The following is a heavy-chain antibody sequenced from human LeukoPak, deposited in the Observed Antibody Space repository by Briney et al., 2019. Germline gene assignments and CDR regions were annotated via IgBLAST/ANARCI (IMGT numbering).Heavy chain of an antibody. CDR1: GGSFSGYY. D-gene: IGHD6-19*01. J-gene: IGHJ1*01. CDR2: INHSGST. Sequence: SETLSLTCAVYGGSFSGYYWSWIRQPPGKGLEWIGEINHSGSTNYNPSLKSRVTISVDTSKNQFSLKLSSVTAADTAVYYCASTPLSTYSSGWQILFAEYFQHWGQGTLVTVSS. CDR3: ASTPLSTYSSGWQILFAEYFQH. V-gene: IGHV4-34*01.